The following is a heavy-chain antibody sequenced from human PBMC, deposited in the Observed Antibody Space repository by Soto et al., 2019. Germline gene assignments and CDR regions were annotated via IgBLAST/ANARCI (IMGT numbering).Heavy chain of an antibody. CDR1: GFTFSDYY. J-gene: IGHJ4*02. CDR3: ASVGLSIAVDGTLAGYFDY. V-gene: IGHV3-11*01. Sequence: QVQLVESGGGLVKPGGSLRLSCAASGFTFSDYYMSWIRQAPGKGLEWVSYISSSGSTIYYADSVKGRSTISRDNAKNPLYLQLNRLKAEDKAVYYCASVGLSIAVDGTLAGYFDYWGQVTLVTVSS. CDR2: ISSSGSTI. D-gene: IGHD6-19*01.